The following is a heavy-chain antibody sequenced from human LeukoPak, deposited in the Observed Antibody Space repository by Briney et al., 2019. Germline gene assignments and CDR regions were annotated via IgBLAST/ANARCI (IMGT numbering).Heavy chain of an antibody. CDR1: GFTVTHYA. J-gene: IGHJ5*02. D-gene: IGHD5-24*01. CDR2: VDAIGRTT. V-gene: IGHV3-64D*06. Sequence: GGSLRLSCSASGFTVTHYAMHWVRQAPGKGLEYVSAVDAIGRTTYYADSVKGRFTISRDDSKNTLYLHMSSLRPEDTAIYYCYCRDDLPAWGQGTLATISS. CDR3: YCRDDLPA.